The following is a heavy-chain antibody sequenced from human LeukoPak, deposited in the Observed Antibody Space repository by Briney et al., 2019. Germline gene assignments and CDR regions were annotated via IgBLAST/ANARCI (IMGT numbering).Heavy chain of an antibody. J-gene: IGHJ4*02. CDR3: ARGGPIAVAGHKGSKVPDYFDY. CDR2: IYYSGST. D-gene: IGHD6-19*01. Sequence: SETLSLTCTVSGGSISSSSYYWGWIRQPPGKGLEWIGSIYYSGSTYYNPSLKSRVTISVDTSKNQFSLKLSSVTAADTAVYYCARGGPIAVAGHKGSKVPDYFDYWGQGTLVTVSS. CDR1: GGSISSSSYY. V-gene: IGHV4-39*01.